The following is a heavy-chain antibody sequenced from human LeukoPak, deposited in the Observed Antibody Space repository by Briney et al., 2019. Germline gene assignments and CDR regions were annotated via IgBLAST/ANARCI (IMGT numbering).Heavy chain of an antibody. CDR1: GDSISSYY. CDR3: ARAVVSWFDP. V-gene: IGHV4-59*01. CDR2: FYYSGST. D-gene: IGHD2-15*01. J-gene: IGHJ5*02. Sequence: SGTLSLTCTVSGDSISSYYWSWIRQPPGKGLEWIGYFYYSGSTNYNPSLKNRVTISVDTSKNQLSLRLNSVTAADTAVYYCARAVVSWFDPWGQGTLVTVSS.